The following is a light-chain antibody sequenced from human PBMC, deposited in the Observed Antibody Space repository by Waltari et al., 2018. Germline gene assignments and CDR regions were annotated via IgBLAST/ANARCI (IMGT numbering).Light chain of an antibody. CDR2: GAS. CDR1: QTVSNDY. CDR3: HQSASSPLT. V-gene: IGKV3-20*01. Sequence: EIVLTQSPGTLSLSPGERATLSCRASQTVSNDYLVWYQQKPGQAPRLLFYGASKRATGIPDRCSGRGSGTDFTLTISRLEPEDFAMYYCHQSASSPLTFGGGTKVEIK. J-gene: IGKJ4*01.